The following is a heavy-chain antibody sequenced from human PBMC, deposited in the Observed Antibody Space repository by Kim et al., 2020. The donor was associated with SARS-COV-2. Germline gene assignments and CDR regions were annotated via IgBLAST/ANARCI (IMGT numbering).Heavy chain of an antibody. D-gene: IGHD3-10*01. CDR3: AREAYYYGSGHYGMDV. Sequence: PSLKSRVTISVDTSKNQFSLKLSSVTAADTAVYYCAREAYYYGSGHYGMDVWGQGTTVTVSS. J-gene: IGHJ6*02. V-gene: IGHV4-30-2*05.